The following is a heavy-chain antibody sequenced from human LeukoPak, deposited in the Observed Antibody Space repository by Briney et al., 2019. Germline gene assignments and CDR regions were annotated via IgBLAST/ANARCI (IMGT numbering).Heavy chain of an antibody. V-gene: IGHV4-31*03. J-gene: IGHJ4*02. CDR3: ARRFGEFTYYFDH. CDR1: GGSISSGGYY. CDR2: IYYSGST. D-gene: IGHD3-10*01. Sequence: SETLSLTCTVSGGSISSGGYYWSWIRQHPGKGLEWIGYIYYSGSTYYNPSLKSRVTISVDTSKNQFSLKLSSVTAADTAVYYCARRFGEFTYYFDHWGQGTLVTVSS.